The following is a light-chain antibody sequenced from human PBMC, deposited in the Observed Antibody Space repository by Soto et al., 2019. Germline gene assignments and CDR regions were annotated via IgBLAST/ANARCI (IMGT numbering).Light chain of an antibody. V-gene: IGKV1-39*01. CDR2: AAS. J-gene: IGKJ3*01. CDR3: QESYNTLTFT. Sequence: DIQMTQSPSSLSASVGDRVTITCRASQSISNYLNWYQQKPGKAPKLLIFAASNLQSGVPSRFSGSGSGTDFTLTISSLQPEDFATDYCQESYNTLTFTLGPGTKVDIK. CDR1: QSISNY.